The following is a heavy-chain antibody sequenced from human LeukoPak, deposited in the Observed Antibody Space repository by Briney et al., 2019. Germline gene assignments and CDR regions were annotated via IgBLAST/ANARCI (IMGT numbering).Heavy chain of an antibody. D-gene: IGHD5-12*01. CDR1: GFNFSSFV. Sequence: GGSLRLSCAASGFNFSSFVMHWVRQAPGKGLEGVAVIWYDGSNKYYADSVKGRFTISRDNSKNTLYLQMNSLRAEDTAVYYCARGPSAYPKCFDYWGQGTLVIVSS. CDR3: ARGPSAYPKCFDY. CDR2: IWYDGSNK. J-gene: IGHJ4*02. V-gene: IGHV3-33*01.